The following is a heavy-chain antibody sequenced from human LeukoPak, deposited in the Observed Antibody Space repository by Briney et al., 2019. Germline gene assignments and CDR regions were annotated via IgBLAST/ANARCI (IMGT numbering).Heavy chain of an antibody. J-gene: IGHJ4*02. CDR2: IYTTGTT. CDR3: GRQGYNASYYFFDY. Sequence: SETLSLTCTVSSGSIRSYYWGWVRQPPGKGLEWIGRIYTTGTTQYNPSLKSRVTMSVDTSTNQFSLNLRSMTAADTAVYYCGRQGYNASYYFFDYWSQGTLVAVS. CDR1: SGSIRSYY. D-gene: IGHD1-26*01. V-gene: IGHV4-4*07.